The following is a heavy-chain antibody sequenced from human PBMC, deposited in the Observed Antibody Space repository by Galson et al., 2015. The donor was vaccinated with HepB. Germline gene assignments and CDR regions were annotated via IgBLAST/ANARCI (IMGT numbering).Heavy chain of an antibody. CDR1: GFSFRDYV. D-gene: IGHD6-13*01. J-gene: IGHJ4*02. CDR2: IGSKAYGETT. Sequence: SLRLSCAVSGFSFRDYVMNWFRQTPGKGLEWISCIGSKAYGETTEYAASVKGRFIILRDDSKSVAYLQMNSLKTEDTGVYYCARSFYSSDWYDAFDYWGQGALVTVSS. CDR3: ARSFYSSDWYDAFDY. V-gene: IGHV3-49*03.